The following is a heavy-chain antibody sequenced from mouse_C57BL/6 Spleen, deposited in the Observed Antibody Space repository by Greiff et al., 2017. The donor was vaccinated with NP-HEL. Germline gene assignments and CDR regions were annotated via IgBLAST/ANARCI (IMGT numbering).Heavy chain of an antibody. CDR3: VRDLLTTVVDGAMDY. J-gene: IGHJ4*01. CDR1: GFTFNTYA. D-gene: IGHD1-1*01. CDR2: IRSKSSNYAT. V-gene: IGHV10-3*01. Sequence: EVQRVESGGGLVQPKGSLKLSCAASGFTFNTYAMHWVRQAPGKGLEWVARIRSKSSNYATYYADSVKDRFTISRDDSQSMLYLQMNNLKTEDTAMSYCVRDLLTTVVDGAMDYWGQGTSVTVSS.